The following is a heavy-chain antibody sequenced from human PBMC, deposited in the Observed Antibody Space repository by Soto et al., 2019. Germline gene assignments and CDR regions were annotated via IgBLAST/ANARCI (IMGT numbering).Heavy chain of an antibody. J-gene: IGHJ6*02. Sequence: GGYLSLSGTASGFTFSSYGMILVRQAPGKGLEWVSAIIGSGGSTYYADSVKGRFTISRDDSKNTLYLQMNSLRAEDTAVYYCAKKAGELRFLEWKTAYYYYGMDVWGQGTTVTVSS. CDR3: AKKAGELRFLEWKTAYYYYGMDV. CDR1: GFTFSSYG. CDR2: IIGSGGST. V-gene: IGHV3-23*01. D-gene: IGHD3-3*01.